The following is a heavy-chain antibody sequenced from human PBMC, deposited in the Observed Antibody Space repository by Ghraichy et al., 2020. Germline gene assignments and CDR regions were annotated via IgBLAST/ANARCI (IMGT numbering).Heavy chain of an antibody. CDR1: GFTFSSYW. J-gene: IGHJ4*02. D-gene: IGHD1-1*01. Sequence: GGSLRLSCAASGFTFSSYWMSWVRQAPGKGLAWVANINQDGSEKYYVDSVKGRFTISRDNAKNSLYLEMNSLRAEDTALYYCARLRENNCLEYWGQGTLVTVSS. CDR3: ARLRENNCLEY. V-gene: IGHV3-7*03. CDR2: INQDGSEK.